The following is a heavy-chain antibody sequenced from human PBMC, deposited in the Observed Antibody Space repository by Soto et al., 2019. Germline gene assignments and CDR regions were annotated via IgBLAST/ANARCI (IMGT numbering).Heavy chain of an antibody. V-gene: IGHV4-59*10. J-gene: IGHJ6*02. CDR1: GASITPYY. D-gene: IGHD4-17*01. CDR3: ARSSGDDFFYYGMDV. CDR2: VYARGAT. Sequence: SETLSLTCSVSGASITPYYWSWIRQSAGEGLQWIGRVYARGATNYNPSLKSRVTISGDTSKNQFSLKLTSVTAADTAVYYCARSSGDDFFYYGMDVWGHGTTVTVSS.